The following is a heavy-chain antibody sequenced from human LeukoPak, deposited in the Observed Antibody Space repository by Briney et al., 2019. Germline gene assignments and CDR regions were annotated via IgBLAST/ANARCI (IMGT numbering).Heavy chain of an antibody. V-gene: IGHV4-4*07. CDR3: ARDLLTYYYDSSGYYPLDYYGMDV. CDR1: GGSISSYY. CDR2: IYTSGST. D-gene: IGHD3-22*01. Sequence: SETLSLTCTVSGGSISSYYWSWIRQPAGKGLEWIGRIYTSGSTYYNPSLKSRVTMSVDTSKNQFSLKLSSVTAADTAVYYCARDLLTYYYDSSGYYPLDYYGMDVWGQGTTVIVSS. J-gene: IGHJ6*02.